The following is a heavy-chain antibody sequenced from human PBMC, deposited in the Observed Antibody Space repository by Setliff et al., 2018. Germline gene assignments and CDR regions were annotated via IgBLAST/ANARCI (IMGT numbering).Heavy chain of an antibody. CDR3: ARDPNGDYVGAFDP. J-gene: IGHJ5*02. Sequence: GGSLSLSCAASGFTFSSFWMAWVRQAPGKGLEWVSSIGASGDRTYYADSVKGRFTISRDNSRNSLYLQMNSLRVEDTASYYCARDPNGDYVGAFDPWGQGILVTVSS. D-gene: IGHD4-17*01. V-gene: IGHV3-23*01. CDR2: IGASGDRT. CDR1: GFTFSSFW.